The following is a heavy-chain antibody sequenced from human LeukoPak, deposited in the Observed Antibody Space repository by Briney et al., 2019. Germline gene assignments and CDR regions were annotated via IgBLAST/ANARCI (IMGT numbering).Heavy chain of an antibody. CDR2: IIPIFGTA. J-gene: IGHJ4*02. CDR1: GGTFSSYA. CDR3: ATGAGGGYFD. Sequence: GASVKVSCKASGGTFSSYAISWVRQAPGQGLEWMGGIIPIFGTANYAQKFQGRVTMTEDTSTDTAYMELSSLRSEDTAVYYCATGAGGGYFDWGQGTLVTVSS. V-gene: IGHV1-69*06. D-gene: IGHD3-9*01.